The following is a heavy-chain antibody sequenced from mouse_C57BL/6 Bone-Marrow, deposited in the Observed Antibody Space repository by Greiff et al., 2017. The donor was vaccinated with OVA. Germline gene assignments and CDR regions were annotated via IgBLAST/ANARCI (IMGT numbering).Heavy chain of an antibody. D-gene: IGHD1-1*01. J-gene: IGHJ2*01. CDR1: GFTFSSYA. CDR3: AREGITTVFDY. Sequence: EVKVVESGGGLVKPGGSLKLSCAASGFTFSSYAMSWVRQTPEKRLEWVATISDGGSYTYYPDNVKGRFTISRDNAKNNLYLQMSQLKSEDTAMYYCAREGITTVFDYWGQGTILTVSS. CDR2: ISDGGSYT. V-gene: IGHV5-4*01.